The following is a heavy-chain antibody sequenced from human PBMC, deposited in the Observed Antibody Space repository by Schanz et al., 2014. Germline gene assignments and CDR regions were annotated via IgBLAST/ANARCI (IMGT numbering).Heavy chain of an antibody. J-gene: IGHJ4*02. CDR2: ITGSGAT. CDR1: GFTFSDYY. CDR3: AKRNHDMQSLPLDY. Sequence: VQLVESGGGLVKPGGSLRLSCAASGFTFSDYYMNWVRQAPGKGLEWVSIITGSGATYYADSVKGRFTISRDNSKNTLYLQMNSLSAEDTAVYYCAKRNHDMQSLPLDYWGQGTLXIVSS. V-gene: IGHV3-23*04. D-gene: IGHD3-9*01.